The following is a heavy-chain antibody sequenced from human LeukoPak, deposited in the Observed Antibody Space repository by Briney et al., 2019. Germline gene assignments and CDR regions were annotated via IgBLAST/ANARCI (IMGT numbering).Heavy chain of an antibody. CDR1: GYTFTGYY. J-gene: IGHJ4*02. D-gene: IGHD1-26*01. V-gene: IGHV1-2*02. CDR2: INPNSGGT. Sequence: ASVKVSCKASGYTFTGYYMHWVRQAPGQGLEWMGWINPNSGGTNYAQKFQGRVTMTRDTSISTAHMELSRLRSDDTAVYYCARESVGATPYWGQGTLVTVSS. CDR3: ARESVGATPY.